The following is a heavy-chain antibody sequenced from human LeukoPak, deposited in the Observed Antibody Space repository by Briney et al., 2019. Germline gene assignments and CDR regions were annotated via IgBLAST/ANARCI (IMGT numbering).Heavy chain of an antibody. D-gene: IGHD6-19*01. V-gene: IGHV4-59*12. CDR2: IYYSGRT. J-gene: IGHJ5*02. CDR3: ARVGSGWTNWFDP. CDR1: GGSISSYY. Sequence: SETLSLTCTVSGGSISSYYWSWIRQPPGKGLEWIGYIYYSGRTGYNPSLKSRVTMSVDTSKNQFSLKLSSVTAADTAVYYCARVGSGWTNWFDPWGQGTLVTVSS.